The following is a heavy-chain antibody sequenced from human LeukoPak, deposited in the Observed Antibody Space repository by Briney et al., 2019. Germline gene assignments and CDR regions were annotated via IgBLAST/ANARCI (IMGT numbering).Heavy chain of an antibody. CDR3: AITAVDTVLGYADY. Sequence: SVKVSCKASGDTFSSYAISWVRQAPGQGLEWMGGIIPIFGTANYAQKFQGRVTITADESTSTAYMELSSLRSEDTAVYYCAITAVDTVLGYADYWGQGTLVTVSS. CDR2: IIPIFGTA. V-gene: IGHV1-69*13. D-gene: IGHD5-18*01. CDR1: GDTFSSYA. J-gene: IGHJ4*02.